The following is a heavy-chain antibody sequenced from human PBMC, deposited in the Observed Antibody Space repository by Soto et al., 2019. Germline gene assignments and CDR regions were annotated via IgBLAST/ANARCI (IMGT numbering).Heavy chain of an antibody. D-gene: IGHD5-12*01. Sequence: ASVKVSCKASGYTFTSYGISWVRQAPGQGLEWMGWISAYNGNTNYAQKLQGRVTMTTDTSTSTAYMELRSLRSDDTAVYYCASGGQYSGYDSSRFDYWGQGTPVTVSS. J-gene: IGHJ4*02. CDR1: GYTFTSYG. CDR3: ASGGQYSGYDSSRFDY. V-gene: IGHV1-18*01. CDR2: ISAYNGNT.